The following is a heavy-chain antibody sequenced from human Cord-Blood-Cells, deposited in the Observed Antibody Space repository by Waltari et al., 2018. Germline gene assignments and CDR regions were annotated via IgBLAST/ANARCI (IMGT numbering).Heavy chain of an antibody. V-gene: IGHV3-73*02. CDR2: IRSKANSYAT. Sequence: EVQLVESGGGLVQPGGSLKLSCAASGFTFSGSAMHWVRQASGKGREWVGRIRSKANSYATAYAASVKGRFTISRDDSKNTAYLQMNSLKTEDTAVYYCTRWGRDGYNFDYWGQGTLVTVSS. J-gene: IGHJ4*02. D-gene: IGHD5-12*01. CDR1: GFTFSGSA. CDR3: TRWGRDGYNFDY.